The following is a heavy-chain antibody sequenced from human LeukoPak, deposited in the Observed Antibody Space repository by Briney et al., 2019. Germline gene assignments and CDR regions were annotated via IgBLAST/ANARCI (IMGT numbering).Heavy chain of an antibody. V-gene: IGHV1-8*03. CDR1: GYTFTSYD. CDR3: ARVMWTATLSSGYYYSWFDP. CDR2: MNPNSGNT. D-gene: IGHD3-22*01. Sequence: LVASVKVSCKASGYTFTSYDINWVRQATGQGLEWMGWMNPNSGNTGYAQKFQGRVTITADESTSTAYMELSSLRSEDTAVYYCARVMWTATLSSGYYYSWFDPWGQGTLVTVSS. J-gene: IGHJ5*02.